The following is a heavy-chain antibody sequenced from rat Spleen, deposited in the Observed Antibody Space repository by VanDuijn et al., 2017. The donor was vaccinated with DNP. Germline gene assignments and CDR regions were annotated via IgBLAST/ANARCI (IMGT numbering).Heavy chain of an antibody. CDR1: GFTFRDYY. J-gene: IGHJ2*01. D-gene: IGHD1-4*01. CDR3: ARHVLPLRVWDY. V-gene: IGHV5-22*01. Sequence: EVQLVESGGGLVQPGRSLELSCAASGFTFRDYYMAWVRQAPTKGLEWVAYSSYDGGSTYNGDSVKGRFTISRDNAKSTLYLQMNSLRSEDMATYYCARHVLPLRVWDYWGQGVMVTVSS. CDR2: SSYDGGST.